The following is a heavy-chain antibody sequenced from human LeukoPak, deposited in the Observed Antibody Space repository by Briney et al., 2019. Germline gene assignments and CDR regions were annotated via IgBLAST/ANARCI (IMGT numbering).Heavy chain of an antibody. CDR3: ARGAERVTIFGVVIHDAFDI. CDR2: INHSGST. Sequence: SETLSLTCAVYGGSFSGYYWSWIRQPPGKGREWIGEINHSGSTNYNPSLKSRVTISVDTSTKQFSMKLSSVTAAETAVYYCARGAERVTIFGVVIHDAFDIWGQGTMVTVSS. J-gene: IGHJ3*02. D-gene: IGHD3-3*01. CDR1: GGSFSGYY. V-gene: IGHV4-34*01.